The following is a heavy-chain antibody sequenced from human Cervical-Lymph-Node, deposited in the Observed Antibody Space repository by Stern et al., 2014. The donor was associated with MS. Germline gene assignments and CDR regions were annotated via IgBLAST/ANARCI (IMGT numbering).Heavy chain of an antibody. D-gene: IGHD6-19*01. V-gene: IGHV1-3*01. CDR1: GYSFDTYA. CDR2: ISAGKGDT. Sequence: VQLVQSGAEVKKPGASVNVSCKASGYSFDTYAITWLRQAPGQRPEWMGWISAGKGDTKYSQKVQGRVTIDRDTSASTAYLELRRLESEDTAIYYCTRGRTYSTGWYPYWGQGTLVTVFS. J-gene: IGHJ4*02. CDR3: TRGRTYSTGWYPY.